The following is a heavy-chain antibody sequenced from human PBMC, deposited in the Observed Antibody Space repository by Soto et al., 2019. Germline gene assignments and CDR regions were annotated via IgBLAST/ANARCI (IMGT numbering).Heavy chain of an antibody. D-gene: IGHD3-10*01. CDR2: ISGSGGST. CDR3: QILLWFGESTYYMDV. CDR1: GFTFSSYA. J-gene: IGHJ6*03. Sequence: EVQLLESGGGLVQPGGSLRLSCAASGFTFSSYAMSWVRQAPGKGLAWVSAISGSGGSTYYADSVKGRFTISRDNSKNTLYLQMNSLRAEDTAVYYCQILLWFGESTYYMDVWGKGTTVTVSS. V-gene: IGHV3-23*01.